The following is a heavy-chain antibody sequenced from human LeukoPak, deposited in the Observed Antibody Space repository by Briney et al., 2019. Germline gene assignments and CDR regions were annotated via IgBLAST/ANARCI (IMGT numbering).Heavy chain of an antibody. CDR3: ARFAGYSSSWPLGY. V-gene: IGHV3-30*03. CDR2: ISYDGSNK. CDR1: GFTFSSYG. D-gene: IGHD6-13*01. Sequence: PGGSLRLSCAASGFTFSSYGMHWIRQAPGKGLEWVAVISYDGSNKYYADSVKGRFTISRDNSKNTLYLQMNSLRAEDTAVYYCARFAGYSSSWPLGYWGQGTLVTVSS. J-gene: IGHJ4*02.